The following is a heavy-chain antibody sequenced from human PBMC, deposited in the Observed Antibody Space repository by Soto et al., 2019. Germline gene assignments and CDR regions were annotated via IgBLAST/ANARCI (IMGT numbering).Heavy chain of an antibody. CDR1: GGSISSGGYY. Sequence: QVQLQESGPGLVKPSQTLSLTCTVSGGSISSGGYYWSWIRQHPGKGLEWIGYIYYSGSTYYNPSLKSRVTISVDTSKNQSALKLSSVTAADTAVYYCARVGYDFWSGYSPFDYWGQGTLVTVSS. D-gene: IGHD3-3*01. CDR3: ARVGYDFWSGYSPFDY. J-gene: IGHJ4*02. V-gene: IGHV4-31*03. CDR2: IYYSGST.